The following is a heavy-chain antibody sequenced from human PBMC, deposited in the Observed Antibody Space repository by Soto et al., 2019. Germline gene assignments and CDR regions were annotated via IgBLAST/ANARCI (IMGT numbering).Heavy chain of an antibody. CDR1: GDSSRTSNYT. D-gene: IGHD6-19*01. J-gene: IGHJ5*02. CDR3: AGMPYTSGLRFDP. CDR2: IYHSGVT. V-gene: IGHV4-30-2*01. Sequence: PSETLSLSYSCYGDSSRTSNYTWSWIRQPPRKALEWVGFIYHSGVTSYNPSLKRRVSISLDMSNSKCTLNLRSVTAADTAVYDCAGMPYTSGLRFDPWGPGTLGSV.